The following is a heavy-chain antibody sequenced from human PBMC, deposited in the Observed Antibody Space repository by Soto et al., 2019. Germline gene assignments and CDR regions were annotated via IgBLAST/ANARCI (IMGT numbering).Heavy chain of an antibody. CDR2: ISYDGSNK. D-gene: IGHD1-26*01. J-gene: IGHJ4*02. Sequence: PWGSLRLSCAASGFTFSSYGMHWVRQAPGKGLEWVAVISYDGSNKYYADSVKGRFTVSRDNAKNSLYLQMNSLRAEDTAIYYCVRDFQWAFDYWGQGTLVTVSS. V-gene: IGHV3-30*03. CDR3: VRDFQWAFDY. CDR1: GFTFSSYG.